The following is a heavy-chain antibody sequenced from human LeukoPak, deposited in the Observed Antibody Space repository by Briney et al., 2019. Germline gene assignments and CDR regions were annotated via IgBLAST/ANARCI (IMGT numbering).Heavy chain of an antibody. CDR3: AKGRRFYGSGSLYYFDY. CDR1: GFTFDDYA. CDR2: ISWNSGSI. Sequence: PGRSLRLSCAASGFTFDDYAMHWVRQAPGKGLEWVSGISWNSGSIGYADSVKGRFTISRDNAKNSLYLQMNSLRAEDTALYCCAKGRRFYGSGSLYYFDYWGQGTLVTVSS. V-gene: IGHV3-9*01. J-gene: IGHJ4*02. D-gene: IGHD3-10*01.